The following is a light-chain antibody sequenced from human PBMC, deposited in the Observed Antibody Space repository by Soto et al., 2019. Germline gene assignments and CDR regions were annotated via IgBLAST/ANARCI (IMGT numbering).Light chain of an antibody. V-gene: IGLV2-14*02. J-gene: IGLJ2*01. CDR1: SSDVGSYNL. Sequence: QSALTQPASVSGSPGQSITISCIGTSSDVGSYNLVSWYQQHPGKAPKVLIYEVSERPSGVSNRFSGSKSGNTASLTVSGLQAEDEADYYCSSYGGSNNVVFGGGTKLTVL. CDR2: EVS. CDR3: SSYGGSNNVV.